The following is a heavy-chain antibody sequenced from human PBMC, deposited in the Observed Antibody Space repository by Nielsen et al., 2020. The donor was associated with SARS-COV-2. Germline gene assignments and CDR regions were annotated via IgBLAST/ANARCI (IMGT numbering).Heavy chain of an antibody. CDR2: IYSGGSS. CDR1: GFTVSSNY. D-gene: IGHD4-17*01. J-gene: IGHJ6*02. CDR3: ARGRTTVTTKYYYGMDV. Sequence: GESLKISCAASGFTVSSNYMSWVRQAPGKGLEWVSVIYSGGSSYYADSVKGRFTISRDNSKNTLYLQMNSLRAEDTAVYYCARGRTTVTTKYYYGMDVWGQGTTVTVSS. V-gene: IGHV3-66*01.